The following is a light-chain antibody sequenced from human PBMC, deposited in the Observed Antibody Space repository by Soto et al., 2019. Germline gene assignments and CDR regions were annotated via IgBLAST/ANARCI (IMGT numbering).Light chain of an antibody. CDR1: SSDGGGYKY. CDR2: EGN. V-gene: IGLV2-8*01. Sequence: QSALTQPPSASGSPGQSVNISCTGTSSDGGGYKYVSWYQQHPGKVPKLIIYEGNKRPSGVPDRFSGSKSGNTASLTVSGLQAEDESDYYCSSYAGTNNDYVFGPVTKLTVL. CDR3: SSYAGTNNDYV. J-gene: IGLJ1*01.